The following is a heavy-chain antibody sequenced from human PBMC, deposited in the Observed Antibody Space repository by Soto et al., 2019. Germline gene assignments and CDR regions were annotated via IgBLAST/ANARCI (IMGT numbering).Heavy chain of an antibody. D-gene: IGHD6-19*01. CDR1: GFTFSSYA. CDR2: ISGSGGST. Sequence: EVQLLESGGGLVQPGGSLRLSCAASGFTFSSYAMSWVRQAPGKGLEWVSVISGSGGSTYYADSVKGRFTISRDNSKNTLYVQMNSLRAEDTAVYYCARRSSGWDFDYWGQGTLVTVSS. CDR3: ARRSSGWDFDY. J-gene: IGHJ4*02. V-gene: IGHV3-23*01.